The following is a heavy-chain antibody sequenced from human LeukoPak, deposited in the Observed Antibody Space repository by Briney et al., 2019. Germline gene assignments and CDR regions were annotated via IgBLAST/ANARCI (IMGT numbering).Heavy chain of an antibody. CDR3: ARALVEVATICAFDI. Sequence: GSSVKVSCKASGGTFSSYAISWVRQAPGQGREWMGRIIPIFGTANYAQKSQGRVTITTDESTSTAYMELSSLRSEDTAVYYCARALVEVATICAFDIWGQGTMVTVSS. J-gene: IGHJ3*02. D-gene: IGHD5-24*01. CDR1: GGTFSSYA. V-gene: IGHV1-69*05. CDR2: IIPIFGTA.